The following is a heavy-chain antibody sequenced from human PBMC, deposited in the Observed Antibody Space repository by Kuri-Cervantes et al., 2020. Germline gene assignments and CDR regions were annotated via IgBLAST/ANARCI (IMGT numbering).Heavy chain of an antibody. V-gene: IGHV1-69*06. CDR3: ARGYCTNGVCYPHDY. J-gene: IGHJ4*02. CDR1: GGTFSSYA. CDR2: IIPIFGTA. D-gene: IGHD2-8*01. Sequence: SVKVSCKASGGTFSSYAISWVRQAPGQGLEWMGGIIPIFGTANYAQKFQGRVTITADKSTSTAYMELRSLRSEDTAVYYCARGYCTNGVCYPHDYWGQGTLVTVSS.